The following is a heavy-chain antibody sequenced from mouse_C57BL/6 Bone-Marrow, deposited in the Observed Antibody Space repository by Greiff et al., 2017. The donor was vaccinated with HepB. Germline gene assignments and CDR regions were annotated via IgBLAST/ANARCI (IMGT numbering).Heavy chain of an antibody. CDR2: ISSGGSYT. CDR3: ARHGLRLDY. V-gene: IGHV5-6*01. Sequence: EVMLVESGGDLVKPGGSLKLSCAASGFTFSSYGMSWVRQTPDKRLEWVATISSGGSYTYYPDSVKGRFTISRDNAKNTLYLQMSSLKSEDTAMYYCARHGLRLDYWGQGTTLTVSS. CDR1: GFTFSSYG. J-gene: IGHJ2*01. D-gene: IGHD2-4*01.